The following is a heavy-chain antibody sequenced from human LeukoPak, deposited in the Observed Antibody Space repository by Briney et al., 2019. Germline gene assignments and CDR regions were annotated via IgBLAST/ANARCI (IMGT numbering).Heavy chain of an antibody. CDR3: ARSLPYGTTWYGRSDF. D-gene: IGHD6-13*01. V-gene: IGHV3-7*03. Sequence: GGSLRLSCAASGFPFNAYWMTWVRQAPGKGLEWVANIRQDGDTKYYVDSVKGRFTISRDNAMNSLYLQLNSLRAEDTAIYYCARSLPYGTTWYGRSDFWGQGTLVTVSS. CDR1: GFPFNAYW. J-gene: IGHJ4*02. CDR2: IRQDGDTK.